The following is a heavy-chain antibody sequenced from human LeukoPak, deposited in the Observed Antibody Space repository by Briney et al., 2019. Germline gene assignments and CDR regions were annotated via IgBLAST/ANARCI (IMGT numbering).Heavy chain of an antibody. Sequence: PGGSLRLSCAASGLSFNDYAMSWVRQAPGKGLEWVSSISGSGGSTYYADFVKDRASISRDNSKNTVYLRLNSLRAEDSAVYFCAKGGQNFDFWRFDYWGQGTVVTVSS. D-gene: IGHD3-3*01. J-gene: IGHJ4*02. CDR3: AKGGQNFDFWRFDY. CDR2: ISGSGGST. CDR1: GLSFNDYA. V-gene: IGHV3-23*01.